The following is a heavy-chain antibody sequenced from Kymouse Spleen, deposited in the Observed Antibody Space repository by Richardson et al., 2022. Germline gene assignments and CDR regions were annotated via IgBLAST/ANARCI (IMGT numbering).Heavy chain of an antibody. CDR2: IWYDGSNK. Sequence: QVQLVESGGGVVQPGRSLRLSCAASGFTFSSYGMHWVRQAPGKGLEWVAVIWYDGSNKYYADSVKGRFTISRDNSKNTLYLQMNSLRAEDTAVYYCARSLELGGVFDYWGQGTLVTVSS. CDR3: ARSLELGGVFDY. J-gene: IGHJ4*02. CDR1: GFTFSSYG. D-gene: IGHD1-7*01. V-gene: IGHV3-33*01.